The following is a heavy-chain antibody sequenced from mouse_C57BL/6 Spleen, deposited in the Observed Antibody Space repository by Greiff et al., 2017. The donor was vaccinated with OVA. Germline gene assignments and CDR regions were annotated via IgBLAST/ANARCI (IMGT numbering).Heavy chain of an antibody. Sequence: QVQLQQSGAELVRPGTSVKLSCKASGYTFTSYWMHWVKQRPGQGLEWIGVIDPSDSYTNYNQKFKGKATLTVDTSSSTAYMQLSSLTSEDSAVYYCARGLDYSNYVLFAYWGQGTLVTVSA. CDR3: ARGLDYSNYVLFAY. V-gene: IGHV1-59*01. D-gene: IGHD2-5*01. CDR1: GYTFTSYW. J-gene: IGHJ3*01. CDR2: IDPSDSYT.